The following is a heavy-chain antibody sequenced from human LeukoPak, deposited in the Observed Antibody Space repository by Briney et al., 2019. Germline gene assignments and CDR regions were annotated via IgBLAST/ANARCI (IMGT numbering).Heavy chain of an antibody. J-gene: IGHJ4*02. CDR1: GFTFSSYS. CDR2: ISSSSSCI. D-gene: IGHD3-10*01. Sequence: GGSLRLSCAASGFTFSSYSMNWVRQAPGKGLEWVSPISSSSSCIYYADSVKGRFTISRDNAKNSLYLQMNSLRAEDTAVCYCARLVGYYFDYWGQGTLVTVSS. CDR3: ARLVGYYFDY. V-gene: IGHV3-21*01.